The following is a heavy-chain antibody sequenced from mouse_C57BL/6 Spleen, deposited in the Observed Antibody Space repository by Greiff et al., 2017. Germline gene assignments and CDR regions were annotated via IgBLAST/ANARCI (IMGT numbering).Heavy chain of an antibody. J-gene: IGHJ2*01. Sequence: QVQLKQPGAELVMPGASVKLSCKASGYTFTSYWMHWVKQRPGQGLEWIGEIDPSDSYTNYNQKFKGKSTLTVDKSSSTAYMQLSSLTSEDSAVYYCARYRAPYYCDYWGQGTTLTVSS. CDR1: GYTFTSYW. CDR3: ARYRAPYYCDY. V-gene: IGHV1-69*01. CDR2: IDPSDSYT. D-gene: IGHD3-1*01.